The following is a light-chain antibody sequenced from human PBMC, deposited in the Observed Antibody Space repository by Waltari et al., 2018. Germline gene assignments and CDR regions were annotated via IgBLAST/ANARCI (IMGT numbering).Light chain of an antibody. V-gene: IGKV1-5*03. J-gene: IGKJ2*01. CDR3: QQYNSYLYT. CDR1: QSISSW. Sequence: DIQMTQSPSTLSASVGDRVTITCRASQSISSWLAWYQQKPGKAPTRLIYKASSLQSGVPSRFSGSGSGTEFTLTISSLQPEDFATYFCQQYNSYLYTFGQGTKLEIK. CDR2: KAS.